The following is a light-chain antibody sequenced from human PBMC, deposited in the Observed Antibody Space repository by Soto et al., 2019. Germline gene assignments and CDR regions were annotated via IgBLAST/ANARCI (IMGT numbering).Light chain of an antibody. J-gene: IGLJ2*01. CDR1: SSDVGGFDF. CDR2: EVT. CDR3: SSYTSTNLVV. V-gene: IGLV2-14*01. Sequence: QSALTQPASVSGSPGQSITISCTGTSSDVGGFDFVSWFQRRPGKAPRLIIYEVTNRPSGISDRFSGSKSGNTASLTISGLQAEDEADYFCSSYTSTNLVVFGGGTKLTVL.